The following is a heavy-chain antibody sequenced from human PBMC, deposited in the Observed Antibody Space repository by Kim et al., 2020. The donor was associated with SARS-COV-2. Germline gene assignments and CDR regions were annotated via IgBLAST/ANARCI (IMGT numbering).Heavy chain of an antibody. V-gene: IGHV3-21*01. D-gene: IGHD4-4*01. CDR1: GFTFSSYS. CDR2: ISSSSSYI. CDR3: ARETVSVDASYFDY. Sequence: GGSLRLSCAASGFTFSSYSMNWVRQAPGKGLEWVSSISSSSSYIYYADSVKGRFTISRDNAKNSLYLQMNSLRAEDTAVYYCARETVSVDASYFDYWGQGTLVPVSS. J-gene: IGHJ4*02.